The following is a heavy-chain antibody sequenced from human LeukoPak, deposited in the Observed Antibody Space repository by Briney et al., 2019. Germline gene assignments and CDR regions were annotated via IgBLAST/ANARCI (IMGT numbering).Heavy chain of an antibody. CDR1: GVSFSAYY. CDR2: INHGGGT. J-gene: IGHJ4*02. CDR3: ARQNYDRTFDY. D-gene: IGHD3-22*01. Sequence: SETLSLTCAVYGVSFSAYYWSWIRQPPGKGLEWIGEINHGGGTNYNPSLKSRVTISIDTSKNQFSLKLSSVTAADTAVYYCARQNYDRTFDYWGQGTLVTVSS. V-gene: IGHV4-34*01.